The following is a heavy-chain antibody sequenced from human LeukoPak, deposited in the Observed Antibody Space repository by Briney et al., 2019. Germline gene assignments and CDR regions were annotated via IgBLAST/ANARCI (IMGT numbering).Heavy chain of an antibody. Sequence: ASVKVSCKASGYTFTGYYMHWVRQAPGQGLEWMGWINPNSGGTNYAQKFQGRVTMTRDTSISTAYMELSRLRSDDTAVYYCAREPGYYYDSSGYGIQWGQGTLVTVSS. CDR2: INPNSGGT. D-gene: IGHD3-22*01. J-gene: IGHJ4*02. V-gene: IGHV1-2*02. CDR3: AREPGYYYDSSGYGIQ. CDR1: GYTFTGYY.